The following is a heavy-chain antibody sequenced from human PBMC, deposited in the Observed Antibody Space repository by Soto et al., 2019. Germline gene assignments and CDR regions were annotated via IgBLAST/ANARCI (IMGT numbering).Heavy chain of an antibody. CDR1: GGSISSGDYY. Sequence: SETLSLTCTVSGGSISSGDYYWSWIRQPPGKGLEWIGYIYYSGSTYYSPSLKSRVTISVDTSKNQFSLKLSSVTAADDGTAIYYCAPGYSNTPNGFDPWGQGTQVTVSS. D-gene: IGHD1-26*01. J-gene: IGHJ5*02. CDR2: IYYSGST. CDR3: APGYSNTPNGFDP. V-gene: IGHV4-30-4*01.